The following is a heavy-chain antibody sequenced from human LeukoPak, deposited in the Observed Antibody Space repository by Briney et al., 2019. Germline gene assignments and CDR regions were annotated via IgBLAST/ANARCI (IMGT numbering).Heavy chain of an antibody. CDR1: GGSISSYY. V-gene: IGHV4-59*03. CDR2: IYYSGST. Sequence: SGPTLVKPSETLSLTFTVSGGSISSYYWSWIRQPPGKGLEWIGYIYYSGSTNDNPSLKSRVTISVDTSKNQFSLKLNSVTAADTAVYYCAGYSSSWYRHFDLWGRGTLVTVSS. CDR3: AGYSSSWYRHFDL. D-gene: IGHD6-13*01. J-gene: IGHJ2*01.